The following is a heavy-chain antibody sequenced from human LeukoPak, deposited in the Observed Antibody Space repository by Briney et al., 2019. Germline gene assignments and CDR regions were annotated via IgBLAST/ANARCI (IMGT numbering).Heavy chain of an antibody. CDR2: IKSKTDGGTT. J-gene: IGHJ4*02. CDR3: TTVYYESSGYYYFDY. CDR1: GFTFSNAW. V-gene: IGHV3-15*01. Sequence: GGSLRLSCAASGFTFSNAWMSWVRQAPGKGLEWVGRIKSKTDGGTTDYAAPVKGRFTISRDDSKNTLYLQMNSLKTEDTAVYYCTTVYYESSGYYYFDYWGQGTLVTVSS. D-gene: IGHD3-22*01.